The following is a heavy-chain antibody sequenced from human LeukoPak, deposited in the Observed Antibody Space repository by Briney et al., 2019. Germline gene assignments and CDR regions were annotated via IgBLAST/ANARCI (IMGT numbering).Heavy chain of an antibody. CDR2: INHSGST. Sequence: SETLSLTCAVYGGSFSGYYWSWIRQPPGKGLEWIGEINHSGSTNYNPSLKSRVTISVDTSKNQFSLKLSSVTAAGTAVYYCARRGSSWYYYFDYWGQGTLVTVSS. V-gene: IGHV4-34*01. CDR1: GGSFSGYY. J-gene: IGHJ4*02. CDR3: ARRGSSWYYYFDY. D-gene: IGHD6-13*01.